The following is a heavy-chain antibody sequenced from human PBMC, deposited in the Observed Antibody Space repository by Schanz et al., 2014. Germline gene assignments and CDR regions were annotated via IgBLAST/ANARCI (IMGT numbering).Heavy chain of an antibody. D-gene: IGHD6-19*01. V-gene: IGHV4-39*01. CDR3: ARLWGGWRIPDY. CDR2: IYYSGST. J-gene: IGHJ4*02. Sequence: QLQMQESGPGLVKPSETLSLTCSVSGDSISSTSYYWGWIRQPPGKGLEWIGSIYYSGSTYYNASLKGRVTISVDTSKNHSPLKLTSVTAADSAVYYCARLWGGWRIPDYWGQGTLVTVSS. CDR1: GDSISSTSYY.